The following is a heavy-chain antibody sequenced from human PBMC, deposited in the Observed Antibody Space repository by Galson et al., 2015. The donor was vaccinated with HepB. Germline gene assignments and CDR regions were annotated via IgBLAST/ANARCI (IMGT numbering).Heavy chain of an antibody. V-gene: IGHV6-1*01. CDR1: GDSVSSNSAA. CDR2: TYYRSKWYN. Sequence: CAISGDSVSSNSAAWSWIRQSPSRGLEWLGRTYYRSKWYNDYAVSVKSRITINPDTSKNQFSLQLNSVTPEDTAVYYCAREWSIVATAPYFDCWGQGTLVTVSS. J-gene: IGHJ4*02. D-gene: IGHD5-12*01. CDR3: AREWSIVATAPYFDC.